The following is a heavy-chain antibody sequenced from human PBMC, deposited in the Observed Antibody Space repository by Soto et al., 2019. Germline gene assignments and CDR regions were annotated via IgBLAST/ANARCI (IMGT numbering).Heavy chain of an antibody. CDR2: IIPIFGTA. J-gene: IGHJ3*02. V-gene: IGHV1-69*12. Sequence: QVQLVQSGAEVKKPGSSVKVSCKASGGTFSSYAISWVRQAPGQGLEWMGGIIPIFGTANYAQKFQGRVTIXAXVSRSTAYMELGSLRAEDTAVYYWARDGYNGPAFDIWGQGTMVTVSS. D-gene: IGHD5-18*01. CDR1: GGTFSSYA. CDR3: ARDGYNGPAFDI.